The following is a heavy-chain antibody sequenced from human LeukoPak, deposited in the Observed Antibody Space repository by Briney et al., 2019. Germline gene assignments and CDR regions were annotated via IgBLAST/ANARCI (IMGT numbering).Heavy chain of an antibody. Sequence: SETLSLTCAVYGGSFSGYYWSWIRQPPGKGLEWIGEINHSGSTNYNPSLKSRVTISVDTSKNQFSLKLSSVTAADTAVYYCARLRFLEWLSKPHGWFDPWGQGTLVTVSS. CDR1: GGSFSGYY. CDR2: INHSGST. CDR3: ARLRFLEWLSKPHGWFDP. J-gene: IGHJ5*02. V-gene: IGHV4-34*01. D-gene: IGHD3-3*01.